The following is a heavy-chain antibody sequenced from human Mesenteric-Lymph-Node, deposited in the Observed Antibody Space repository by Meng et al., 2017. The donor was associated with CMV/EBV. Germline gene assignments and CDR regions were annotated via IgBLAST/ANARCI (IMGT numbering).Heavy chain of an antibody. CDR1: GSSISSYY. J-gene: IGHJ4*02. CDR3: ARKGSSLVRPLDY. D-gene: IGHD3-10*01. Sequence: SETLSLTCTVSGSSISSYYWSWIRQPPGKRLEWIGYVYYSGSTSYNPSLKSRVTISVDRSKNQFSLKLNSVTAADTAVYYCARKGSSLVRPLDYWGQGTLVTVSS. CDR2: VYYSGST. V-gene: IGHV4-59*01.